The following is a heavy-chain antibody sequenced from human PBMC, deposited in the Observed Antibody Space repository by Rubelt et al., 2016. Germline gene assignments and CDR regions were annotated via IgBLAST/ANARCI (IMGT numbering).Heavy chain of an antibody. CDR2: VNPNDGGT. Sequence: QVQLVQSGAEVKKPGASVAISCKISGYAFTDHYIYWVRQAPGQGLEWVGRVNPNDGGTNYGQNFQGRVTMTRDTSITTVYMDLTRLTSDDTAVYYCARGRFRDSVDYWGQGTLVTVSS. V-gene: IGHV1-2*06. CDR1: GYAFTDHY. CDR3: ARGRFRDSVDY. J-gene: IGHJ4*02. D-gene: IGHD3-16*01.